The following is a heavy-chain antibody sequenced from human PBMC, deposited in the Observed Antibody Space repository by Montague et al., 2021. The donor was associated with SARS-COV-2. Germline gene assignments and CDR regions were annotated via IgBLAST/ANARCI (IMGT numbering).Heavy chain of an antibody. CDR2: IYNTGRT. V-gene: IGHV4-61*08. D-gene: IGHD2-2*01. CDR3: ATEMPAYDVFDI. CDR1: GGSVTSGDYY. J-gene: IGHJ3*02. Sequence: SETRSLTCTVSGGSVTSGDYYWTWIRQPPGKGLGWIGYIYNTGRTNYNPSLKSRVTISMDTSKNQFSLKVDSVSAAGTAVYYCATEMPAYDVFDIWGQGTMVTVSS.